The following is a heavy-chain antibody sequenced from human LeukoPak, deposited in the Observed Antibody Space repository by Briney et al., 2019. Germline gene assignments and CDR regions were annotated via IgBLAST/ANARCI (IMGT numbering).Heavy chain of an antibody. V-gene: IGHV3-74*01. CDR1: GFTFSKYW. D-gene: IGHD6-19*01. Sequence: GGSLRLSCAASGFTFSKYWMLWLRQAPGKGLESVSRINTDGTVITYADSVKGRFTVSRDNADNTMFLQMNSVRDEDTAVYYCATKQWLAPPPDSWGQGTPVTVSS. CDR3: ATKQWLAPPPDS. J-gene: IGHJ4*02. CDR2: INTDGTVI.